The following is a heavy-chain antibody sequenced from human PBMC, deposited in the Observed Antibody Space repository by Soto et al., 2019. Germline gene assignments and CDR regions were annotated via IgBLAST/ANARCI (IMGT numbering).Heavy chain of an antibody. CDR3: AKIPIAAAGKARFDY. Sequence: GGSLRLSCAASGFTFSSYAMSWVRQAPGKGLEWVSVFSGSCGSIYYADSVKGLFTISRDISKNTLYLQMNSLRAEDTAVYYCAKIPIAAAGKARFDYWGQGTLVTVSS. CDR1: GFTFSSYA. CDR2: FSGSCGSI. J-gene: IGHJ4*02. V-gene: IGHV3-23*01. D-gene: IGHD6-13*01.